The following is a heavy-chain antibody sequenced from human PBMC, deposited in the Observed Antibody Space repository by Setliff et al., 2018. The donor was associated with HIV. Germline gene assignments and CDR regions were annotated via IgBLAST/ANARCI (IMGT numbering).Heavy chain of an antibody. Sequence: NPSETLSLTCTVYGASISSSSYYWGWIRQPPGKGLEWIGSIYYSGSTYYNPSLKSRVTISVDASKNQFSLRLSSVTAADTAVYYCAAWGPRYTYAPFFFDSWGQGTLVTVSS. D-gene: IGHD2-2*01. CDR1: GASISSSSYY. J-gene: IGHJ4*02. CDR2: IYYSGST. CDR3: AAWGPRYTYAPFFFDS. V-gene: IGHV4-39*01.